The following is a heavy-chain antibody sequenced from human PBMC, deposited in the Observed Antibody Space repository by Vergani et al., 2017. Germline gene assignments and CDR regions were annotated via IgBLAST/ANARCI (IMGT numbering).Heavy chain of an antibody. Sequence: QVQLVQSGAEVKKPGASVKVSCKASGYTFTSYYMHWVRQAPGQGLEWMGIINPSGGSTSYAQKFQGRVTMTRDTSTSTVYMELSSLRSEDTAVYYCARNIAAAGTLYGRYYYYGMDVWGQGTTVTVSS. D-gene: IGHD6-13*01. CDR3: ARNIAAAGTLYGRYYYYGMDV. V-gene: IGHV1-46*03. J-gene: IGHJ6*02. CDR1: GYTFTSYY. CDR2: INPSGGST.